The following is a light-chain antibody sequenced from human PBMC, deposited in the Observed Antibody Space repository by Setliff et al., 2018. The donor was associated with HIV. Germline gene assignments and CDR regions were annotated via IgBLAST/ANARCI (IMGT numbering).Light chain of an antibody. CDR3: SSYAGSNNFCV. J-gene: IGLJ1*01. CDR1: SSDVGGYNY. V-gene: IGLV2-8*01. CDR2: EVS. Sequence: QSVLAQPPSAPGSPGQSVTISCTGTSSDVGGYNYVSWYQQHPGKAPKLMIYEVSKRPSGVPDRFSGSKSGNTASLTVSGLQAEDEADYYCSSYAGSNNFCVFGTGTKV.